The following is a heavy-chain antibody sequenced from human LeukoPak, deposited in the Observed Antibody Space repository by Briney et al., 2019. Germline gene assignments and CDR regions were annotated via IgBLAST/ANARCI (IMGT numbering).Heavy chain of an antibody. D-gene: IGHD5-18*01. CDR1: GFTFSSYA. CDR3: ARLRGYSYSHRDYYYYYMDV. CDR2: ISSSGSTI. V-gene: IGHV3-48*04. J-gene: IGHJ6*03. Sequence: GGSLRLSCAASGFTFSSYAMSWVRQAPGKGLEWVSYISSSGSTIYYADSVKGRFTISRDNAKNSLYLQMNSLRAEDTAVYYCARLRGYSYSHRDYYYYYMDVWGKGTTVTVSS.